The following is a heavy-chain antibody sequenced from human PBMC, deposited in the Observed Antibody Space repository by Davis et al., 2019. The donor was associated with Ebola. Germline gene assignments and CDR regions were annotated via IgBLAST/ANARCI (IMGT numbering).Heavy chain of an antibody. D-gene: IGHD6-13*01. J-gene: IGHJ6*02. CDR1: GFTFSNYA. Sequence: GESLKISCAASGFTFSNYAMSWVRQAPGKGLEWVSVMSGSASNSYYADSVKGRFTISRDNSKNTLYLQMNSLKTEDTAVYYCTRDLKQPPPSYYYGMDVWGQGTTVTVSS. V-gene: IGHV3-23*01. CDR2: MSGSASNS. CDR3: TRDLKQPPPSYYYGMDV.